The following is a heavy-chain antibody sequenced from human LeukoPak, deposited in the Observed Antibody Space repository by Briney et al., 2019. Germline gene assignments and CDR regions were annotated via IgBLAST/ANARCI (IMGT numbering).Heavy chain of an antibody. CDR2: IYPGDSDT. J-gene: IGHJ3*02. D-gene: IGHD2-2*01. CDR1: GYSFTSHW. V-gene: IGHV5-51*01. CDR3: ARRLVVVPAAYYAFDI. Sequence: GESLKISCKGSGYSFTSHWIGWVRQMPGKGLEWMGIIYPGDSDTRYSPSFQGQVTISADKSISTAYLQWSSLKASDTAMYYCARRLVVVPAAYYAFDIWGQGTMVTVSS.